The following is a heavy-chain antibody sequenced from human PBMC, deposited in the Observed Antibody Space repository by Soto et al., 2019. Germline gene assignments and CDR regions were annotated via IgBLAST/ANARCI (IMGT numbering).Heavy chain of an antibody. CDR2: IYYSGGT. CDR1: GGSINNYY. CDR3: ARQRWFDY. J-gene: IGHJ4*02. V-gene: IGHV4-59*08. Sequence: QVQLQESGPGLVKPSETLSLTCTVSGGSINNYYWNWIRQSPGKGLEWIGYIYYSGGTNYNPSLKNRVTIPVDTPRNQFSLKLSSVTAADTAVYYCARQRWFDYWGQGTLVTVSS.